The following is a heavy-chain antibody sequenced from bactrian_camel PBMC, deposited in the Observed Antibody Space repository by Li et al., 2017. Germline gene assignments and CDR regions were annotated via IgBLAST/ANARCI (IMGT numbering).Heavy chain of an antibody. CDR2: IDSAGTT. CDR1: AYLFGGSF. D-gene: IGHD6*01. V-gene: IGHV3S55*01. Sequence: HVQLVESGGSSVQAGGSLRLSCGVSAYLFGGSFCMAWFRQAPGKEREGVASIDSAGTTTYADSVKGRFTISRDNAKKTLYLEMNSLKPEDTAMYYCAAAGRKFGLECLIALRSGYSGQGTQVTVS. J-gene: IGHJ6*01. CDR3: AAAGRKFGLECLIALRSGY.